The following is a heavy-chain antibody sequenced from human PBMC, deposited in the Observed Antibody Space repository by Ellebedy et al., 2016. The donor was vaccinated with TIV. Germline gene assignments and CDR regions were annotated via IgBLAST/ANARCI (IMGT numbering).Heavy chain of an antibody. CDR1: GYTLTELS. D-gene: IGHD2-8*01. J-gene: IGHJ6*02. CDR3: ARDRRIMVYAIGGMDV. V-gene: IGHV1-24*01. CDR2: FDPEDGET. Sequence: ASVKVSXXVSGYTLTELSMHWVRQAPGKGLEWMGGFDPEDGETIYAQKFQGRATMTEDTSTDTAYMELSSLRSEDTAVYYCARDRRIMVYAIGGMDVWGQGTTVTVSS.